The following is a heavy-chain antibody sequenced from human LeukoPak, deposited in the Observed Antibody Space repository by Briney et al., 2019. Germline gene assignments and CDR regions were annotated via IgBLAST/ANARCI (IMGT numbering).Heavy chain of an antibody. V-gene: IGHV4-59*11. J-gene: IGHJ3*02. CDR1: GDSFSSHY. D-gene: IGHD4-17*01. Sequence: SETLSLTCTVSGDSFSSHYWTWIRQPPVKGLEWIGYISYRGSTIYNPSLKSRVTISIDTSKNQFSLKLSSVTAADTAVYYCARDLVTVTKGFDIWGHGTMVSVSS. CDR3: ARDLVTVTKGFDI. CDR2: ISYRGST.